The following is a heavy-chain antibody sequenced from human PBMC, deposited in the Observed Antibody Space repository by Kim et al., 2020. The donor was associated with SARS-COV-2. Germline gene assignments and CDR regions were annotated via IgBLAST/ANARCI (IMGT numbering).Heavy chain of an antibody. V-gene: IGHV3-23*01. D-gene: IGHD2-2*02. CDR3: ARGPYCSSTNCYTVGSFQY. Sequence: GRFTISRDNSKNALYLQMNSLRAEDTAAYYCARGPYCSSTNCYTVGSFQYWGQGTLVTVSS. J-gene: IGHJ1*01.